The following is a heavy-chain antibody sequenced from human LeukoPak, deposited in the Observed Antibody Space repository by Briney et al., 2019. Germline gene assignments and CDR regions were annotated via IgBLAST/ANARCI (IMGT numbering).Heavy chain of an antibody. CDR2: IYYSGST. D-gene: IGHD5-18*01. J-gene: IGHJ4*02. Sequence: PSETLSLTCTVSGGSISSYYWSWIRQPPGKGLEWIGYIYYSGSTTYNPSLKSRVTISVDTSKNQFSLKLSSVTAADTAVYHCARRRGYSYDYWGQGTLVTVSS. CDR1: GGSISSYY. V-gene: IGHV4-59*01. CDR3: ARRRGYSYDY.